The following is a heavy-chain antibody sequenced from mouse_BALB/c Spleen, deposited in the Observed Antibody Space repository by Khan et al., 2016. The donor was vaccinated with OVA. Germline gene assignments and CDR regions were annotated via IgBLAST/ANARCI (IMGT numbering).Heavy chain of an antibody. D-gene: IGHD1-1*01. J-gene: IGHJ3*01. CDR3: VNHGSSSAWFTY. V-gene: IGHV1-7*01. CDR1: GYTFTNYW. CDR2: INPSTDYT. Sequence: QVQLQQSGAELAKPGASVKMSCKASGYTFTNYWMHWVKQRPGQGLEWIGYINPSTDYTEYNQKFKDKASLTADKSSSTAYMQLTSLTSEDSALYYRVNHGSSSAWFTYWGQGTLVTVSA.